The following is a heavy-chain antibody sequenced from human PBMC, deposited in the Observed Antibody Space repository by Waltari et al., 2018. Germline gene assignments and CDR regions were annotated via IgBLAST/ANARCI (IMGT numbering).Heavy chain of an antibody. CDR2: IIPILGTP. CDR3: ARREIGGPLDP. CDR1: GGTFGRFA. Sequence: QVQLVQSGAEVKKPGSSVKVSCRASGGTFGRFALSWGRQAPGQGLEWMGGIIPILGTPNYAQRFQGRLTITADERTSTVFMELTSLTSDDTAIYFCARREIGGPLDPWGQGTLVTVSS. V-gene: IGHV1-69*11. J-gene: IGHJ5*02. D-gene: IGHD1-1*01.